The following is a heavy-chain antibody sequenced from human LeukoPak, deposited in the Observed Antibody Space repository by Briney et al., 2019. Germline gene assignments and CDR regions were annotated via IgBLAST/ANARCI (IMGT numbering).Heavy chain of an antibody. J-gene: IGHJ5*02. Sequence: AGSLRLSCAASGFTFSSYGMHWVRQAPGKGLEWVAVISYDGSNKYYADSVKGRFTISRDNSKNTLYLQMNSLRAEDTAVYSCAKVSGSYPQNWFDPWGQGTLVTVSS. D-gene: IGHD1-26*01. V-gene: IGHV3-30*18. CDR2: ISYDGSNK. CDR1: GFTFSSYG. CDR3: AKVSGSYPQNWFDP.